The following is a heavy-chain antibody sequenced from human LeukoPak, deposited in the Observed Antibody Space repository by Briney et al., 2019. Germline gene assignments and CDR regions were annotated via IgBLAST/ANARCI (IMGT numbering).Heavy chain of an antibody. CDR3: ARVPLVTGGSYYTDY. CDR2: IYTSGST. CDR1: GGSISSGSYY. J-gene: IGHJ4*02. V-gene: IGHV4-61*02. Sequence: PSETLSLTCTVSGGSISSGSYYWSWIRQPAGKGLEWIGRIYTSGSTNYNPSLKSRVTISVDTSKNQFSLKLSSVTAADTAVYYCARVPLVTGGSYYTDYWGQGTLVTVSS. D-gene: IGHD1-26*01.